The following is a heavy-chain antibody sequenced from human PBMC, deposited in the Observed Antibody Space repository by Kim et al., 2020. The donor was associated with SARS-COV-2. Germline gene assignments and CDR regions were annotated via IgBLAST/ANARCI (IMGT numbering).Heavy chain of an antibody. CDR2: IYSGGST. CDR1: GFTVSSDY. V-gene: IGHV3-53*01. Sequence: GGSLRLSCAASGFTVSSDYMSWVRQAPGKGLEWVSVIYSGGSTYYADSVKGRFTISRDNSKNTVYLQMNSLRAEDTAVYYCARRTASSWYDYWGQGTLVTVSS. J-gene: IGHJ4*02. D-gene: IGHD6-13*01. CDR3: ARRTASSWYDY.